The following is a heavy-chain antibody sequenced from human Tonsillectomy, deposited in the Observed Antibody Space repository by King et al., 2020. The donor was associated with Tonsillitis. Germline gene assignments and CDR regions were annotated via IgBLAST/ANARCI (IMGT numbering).Heavy chain of an antibody. J-gene: IGHJ5*02. CDR1: GGSISSHF. CDR3: ARARSSSPNWFYT. V-gene: IGHV4-59*11. CDR2: VTYSGST. Sequence: VQLQESGPGLVKPSETLSLSCTISGGSISSHFWNWIRQSPGKGLEWIGYVTYSGSTKYNPSLKSRVTISVDTSNNHFSLNLNSVTAADTAVYYCARARSSSPNWFYTWGQGTLVTVSS. D-gene: IGHD6-13*01.